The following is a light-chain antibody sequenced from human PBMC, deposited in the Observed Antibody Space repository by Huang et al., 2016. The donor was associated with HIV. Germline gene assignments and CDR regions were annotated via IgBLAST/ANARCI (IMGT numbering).Light chain of an antibody. J-gene: IGKJ1*01. V-gene: IGKV3-15*01. CDR1: QSVSSN. Sequence: EIVMTQSPATLSVSPGERATLSCRASQSVSSNLAWDQQKPGQAPSLLIYGASTRATGIPARVSGSGSGTEFTLTISSLQSEDFAVYYCQQYNNWPRTFGQGTKVEIK. CDR3: QQYNNWPRT. CDR2: GAS.